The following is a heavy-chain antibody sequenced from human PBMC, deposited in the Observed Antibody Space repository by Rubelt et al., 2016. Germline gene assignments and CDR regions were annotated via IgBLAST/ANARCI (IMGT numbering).Heavy chain of an antibody. CDR3: ARETHGDYDFDH. V-gene: IGHV3-11*06. Sequence: VQLVESGGALVKPDESLRLSCAASGFTFINAWMNWVRQAPGKGLEWVSYISGESAVKHYADSVKGRFIISRDNAKNSLCLQRDSVRAEDSAVFYCARETHGDYDFDHWGQGILVTVSP. CDR1: GFTFINAW. CDR2: ISGESAVK. J-gene: IGHJ5*02. D-gene: IGHD4-17*01.